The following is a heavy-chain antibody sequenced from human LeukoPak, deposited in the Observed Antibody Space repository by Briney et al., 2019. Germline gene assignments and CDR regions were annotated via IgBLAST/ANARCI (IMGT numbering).Heavy chain of an antibody. V-gene: IGHV3-53*01. Sequence: GGSLRLSCAASGFTFSGYAMSWVRQAPGKGLEWVSVIYSGGSTYYADSVKGRFTISRDNSKNTLYLQMNSLRAEDTAVYYCATEGELPTGGYYYGMDVWGQGTTVTVSS. CDR2: IYSGGST. CDR3: ATEGELPTGGYYYGMDV. D-gene: IGHD1-26*01. CDR1: GFTFSGYA. J-gene: IGHJ6*02.